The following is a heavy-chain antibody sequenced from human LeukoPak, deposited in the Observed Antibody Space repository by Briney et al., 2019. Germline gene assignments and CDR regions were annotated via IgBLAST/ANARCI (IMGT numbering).Heavy chain of an antibody. V-gene: IGHV3-21*01. Sequence: PGGSLRLSCAASGFNLRAYNMNWVRQAPGKGLEWVSSISTSSTYIYYADSVKGRFTISRDNSKNTLYLQMNSLRAEDTAVYYCARDSSSSLDYWGQGTLVTVSS. D-gene: IGHD6-6*01. CDR3: ARDSSSSLDY. CDR2: ISTSSTYI. J-gene: IGHJ4*02. CDR1: GFNLRAYN.